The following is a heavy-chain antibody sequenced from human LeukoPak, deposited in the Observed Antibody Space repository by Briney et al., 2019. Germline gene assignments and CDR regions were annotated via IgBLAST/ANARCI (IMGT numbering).Heavy chain of an antibody. CDR2: ISYDGSNK. J-gene: IGHJ4*02. CDR3: AKDPYPYCSSTSCLHTDY. Sequence: GGSLRLSCAASGFTFSSYGMHWVRKAPGKGLEWVAVISYDGSNKYYADSVKGRFTISRDNSKNTLYLQMNSLRAEDTAVYYCAKDPYPYCSSTSCLHTDYWGQGTLVTVSS. D-gene: IGHD2-2*01. V-gene: IGHV3-30*18. CDR1: GFTFSSYG.